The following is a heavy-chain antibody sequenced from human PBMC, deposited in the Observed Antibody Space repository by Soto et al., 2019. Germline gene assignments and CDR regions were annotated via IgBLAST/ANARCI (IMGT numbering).Heavy chain of an antibody. V-gene: IGHV4-34*01. CDR3: AREVRTSHYFDY. CDR1: GGSFSGYY. CDR2: INHSGST. D-gene: IGHD3-10*01. J-gene: IGHJ4*02. Sequence: PSETLSLTCAVYGGSFSGYYWSWIRQPPGKGLEWIGEINHSGSTNYNPSLKSRVTISVDTSKNQFSLKLSSVTAADTAVYYCAREVRTSHYFDYWGQGTLVTVS.